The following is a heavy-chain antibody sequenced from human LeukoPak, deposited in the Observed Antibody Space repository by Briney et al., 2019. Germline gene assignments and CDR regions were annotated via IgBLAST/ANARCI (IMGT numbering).Heavy chain of an antibody. V-gene: IGHV3-21*01. CDR1: GFTFSSYS. J-gene: IGHJ4*02. D-gene: IGHD3-3*01. Sequence: GGSLRLSCAASGFTFSSYSMNWVRQAPGKGLEWVSSISSSSSYIYYADSVKGRFTISRDNAKNSLYLQMNSLRAEDTAVYYCARDRRFLECFFWYWGQGTLVTVSS. CDR3: ARDRRFLECFFWY. CDR2: ISSSSSYI.